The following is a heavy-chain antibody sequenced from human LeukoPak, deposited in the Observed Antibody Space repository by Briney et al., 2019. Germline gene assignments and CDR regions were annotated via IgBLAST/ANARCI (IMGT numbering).Heavy chain of an antibody. Sequence: SETLSLTCTVSGGSISSYYWSWIRQPAGKGREWIGRIYTSGSTNYNPSLKSRVTISVDKSKNQFSLKLSSVTAADTAVYYCARDCSSTSCYDWGQGTLVTVSS. CDR1: GGSISSYY. CDR3: ARDCSSTSCYD. CDR2: IYTSGST. V-gene: IGHV4-4*07. D-gene: IGHD2-2*01. J-gene: IGHJ4*02.